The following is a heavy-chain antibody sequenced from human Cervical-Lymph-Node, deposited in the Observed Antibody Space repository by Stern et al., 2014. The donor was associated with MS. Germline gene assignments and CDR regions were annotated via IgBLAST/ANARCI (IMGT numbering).Heavy chain of an antibody. V-gene: IGHV1-2*02. D-gene: IGHD5-12*01. CDR1: GYSFTGYY. J-gene: IGHJ4*02. CDR2: LNPSSGDT. CDR3: AKSTTITPLDY. Sequence: VQLVESGTEVKKPGTSVKVSCRTSGYSFTGYYLHWVRQAPGQGLEWMGWLNPSSGDTNLAQKFQCRTTMTRDTSITTAYLVLSRLSLDDTAIYYCAKSTTITPLDYWGQGSLIIVSS.